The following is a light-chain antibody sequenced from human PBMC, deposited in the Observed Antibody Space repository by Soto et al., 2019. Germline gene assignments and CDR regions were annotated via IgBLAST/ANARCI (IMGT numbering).Light chain of an antibody. CDR1: QSVSSN. J-gene: IGKJ4*01. CDR2: GAS. CDR3: QRYNNWPLT. Sequence: EIVMTQSPATLSVSPGERATLSCWASQSVSSNLAWYQQKSGQAPRLLMYGASTRATGVPARFSGSRSATEFTLTINSLQSEDFAVYYCQRYNNWPLTFGGGTKVDIK. V-gene: IGKV3-15*01.